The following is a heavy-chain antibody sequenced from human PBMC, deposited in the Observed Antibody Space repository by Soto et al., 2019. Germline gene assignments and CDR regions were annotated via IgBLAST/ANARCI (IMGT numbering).Heavy chain of an antibody. CDR2: IYPGDSDT. J-gene: IGHJ3*02. Sequence: GESLKISCKGSGYSFTSYWIGWVRQMPGKGLEWMGIIYPGDSDTRYSTSFQGQVTISADKSTSTAYPQWSSLKASDTAMYYCARRGSYDSSGYYYAFDIWGQGTMVTVSS. V-gene: IGHV5-51*01. D-gene: IGHD3-22*01. CDR1: GYSFTSYW. CDR3: ARRGSYDSSGYYYAFDI.